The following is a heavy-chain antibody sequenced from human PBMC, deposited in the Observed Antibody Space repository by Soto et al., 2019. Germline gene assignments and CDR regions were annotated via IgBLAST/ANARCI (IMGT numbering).Heavy chain of an antibody. D-gene: IGHD5-18*01. Sequence: QVQLVESGGGVVQPGRSLRLSCAASGFTFSSYGMHWVRQAPGKGLEWVAVISYDGSNKYYADSVKGRFTISRDNSKNTLYLQMNSLRAEDTAVYYCAKGSRGYSYGDSDYWGQGTLVTVSS. CDR1: GFTFSSYG. CDR3: AKGSRGYSYGDSDY. J-gene: IGHJ4*02. V-gene: IGHV3-30*18. CDR2: ISYDGSNK.